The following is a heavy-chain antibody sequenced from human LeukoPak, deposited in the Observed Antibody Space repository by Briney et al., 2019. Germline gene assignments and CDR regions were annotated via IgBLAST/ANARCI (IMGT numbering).Heavy chain of an antibody. V-gene: IGHV4-59*01. D-gene: IGHD2-2*01. Sequence: PSETLSLTCTVSGDSISGYYWSWIRQPPGKGLEWIGYIYHSGNTNYNPSLERRVTISVDTPMNQFSLRLSSVTAADTAVYYCARGRRTTSFIASYMDVWGKGATVTVSS. J-gene: IGHJ6*03. CDR3: ARGRRTTSFIASYMDV. CDR1: GDSISGYY. CDR2: IYHSGNT.